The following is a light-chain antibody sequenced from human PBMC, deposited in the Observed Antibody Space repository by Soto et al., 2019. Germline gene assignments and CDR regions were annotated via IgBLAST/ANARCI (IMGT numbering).Light chain of an antibody. CDR2: EVS. V-gene: IGLV2-14*01. CDR3: RAYTSHAALAV. Sequence: QSVLTQPASVSGSPGQSITISCAGNNSDIGRYNYVSWYQQHPGGAPKLLIYEVSNRPSGISHRFSGSKSVNTASPTISGLQPEDGSDHYWRAYTSHAALAVVGEGSKPTV. J-gene: IGLJ3*02. CDR1: NSDIGRYNY.